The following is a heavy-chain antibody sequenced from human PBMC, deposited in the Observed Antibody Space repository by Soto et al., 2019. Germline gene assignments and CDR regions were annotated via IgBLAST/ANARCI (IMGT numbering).Heavy chain of an antibody. Sequence: EVQLLESGGGLVQPGGSLRLSCAASGFTFSTYAMSWVRQAPGKGLEWVSASSGSGDTTYYANSVKGRFTISRDNSKNPLYLQMNSLRAEDTAVYYCAKGRYRPHDYWGQGTLVTVSS. CDR1: GFTFSTYA. J-gene: IGHJ4*02. CDR3: AKGRYRPHDY. V-gene: IGHV3-23*01. CDR2: SSGSGDTT. D-gene: IGHD1-26*01.